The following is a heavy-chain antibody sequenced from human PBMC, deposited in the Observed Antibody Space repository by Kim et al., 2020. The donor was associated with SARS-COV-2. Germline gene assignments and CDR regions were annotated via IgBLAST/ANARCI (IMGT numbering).Heavy chain of an antibody. V-gene: IGHV3-11*01. CDR3: AREREYSGYDYGVDY. CDR2: ISTSGDTV. D-gene: IGHD5-12*01. Sequence: GGSLRPSCAASGFTFGDYYMTWIRQAPGKGLEWISYISTSGDTVYYADSVGGRFTISRDNAKNSLYLQMNSLRAGDTAVYYCAREREYSGYDYGVDYWGQGTLVTVSS. CDR1: GFTFGDYY. J-gene: IGHJ4*02.